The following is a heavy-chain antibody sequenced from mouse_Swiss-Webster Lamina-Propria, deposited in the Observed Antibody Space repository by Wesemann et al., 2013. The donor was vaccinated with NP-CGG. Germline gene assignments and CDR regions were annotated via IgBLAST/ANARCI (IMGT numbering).Heavy chain of an antibody. CDR2: ILPGSGST. J-gene: IGHJ2*01. Sequence: HGLEWIGEILPGSGSTSYNEKFKGKATFTADTSSNTAYMQLSSLTSEDSAVYYCAGELGLYFDYWGQGTTLTVSS. D-gene: IGHD4-1*01. CDR3: AGELGLYFDY. V-gene: IGHV1-9*01.